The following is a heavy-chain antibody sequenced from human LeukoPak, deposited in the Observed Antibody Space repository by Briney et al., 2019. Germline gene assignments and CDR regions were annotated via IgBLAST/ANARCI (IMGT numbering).Heavy chain of an antibody. CDR1: GGSISSGVYY. CDR3: AVGHYYDSSGPPDY. CDR2: IYYSGST. V-gene: IGHV4-30-4*08. D-gene: IGHD3-22*01. J-gene: IGHJ4*02. Sequence: PSETLSLTCTVSGGSISSGVYYWSWIRQPPGKGLEWIGYIYYSGSTYYNPSLKSRVTISVDTSKNQFSLKLSSVTAADTAVYYCAVGHYYDSSGPPDYWGQGTLVTVSS.